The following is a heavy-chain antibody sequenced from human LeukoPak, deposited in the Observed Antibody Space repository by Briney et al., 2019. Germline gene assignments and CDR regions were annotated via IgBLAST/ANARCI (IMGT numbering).Heavy chain of an antibody. CDR2: INHSGST. CDR1: GGSFSGYY. CDR3: ARPDYSRGFDY. Sequence: SETLSLTCAVYGGSFSGYYWSWIRQPPGKGLEWIGEINHSGSTNYNPSLKSRVTISVDTSKNQFSLKLSSVTAADTAVYYCARPDYSRGFDYWGQGTLVTVSS. D-gene: IGHD4-11*01. V-gene: IGHV4-34*01. J-gene: IGHJ4*02.